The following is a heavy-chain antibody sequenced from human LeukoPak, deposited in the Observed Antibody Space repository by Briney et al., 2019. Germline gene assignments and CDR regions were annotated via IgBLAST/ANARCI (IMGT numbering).Heavy chain of an antibody. Sequence: AGGSLRLSCAASGFTFSSYGMHWVRQAPGKGLEWVSAISGSGGSTYYADSVKGRFTISRDNSKNTLYLQMNSLRAEDTAVYYCAKDEAGHNWFDPWGQGTLVTVSS. V-gene: IGHV3-23*01. J-gene: IGHJ5*02. CDR3: AKDEAGHNWFDP. CDR1: GFTFSSYG. CDR2: ISGSGGST.